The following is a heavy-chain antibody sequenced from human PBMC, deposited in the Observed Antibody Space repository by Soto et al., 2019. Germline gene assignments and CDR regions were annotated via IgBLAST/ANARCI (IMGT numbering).Heavy chain of an antibody. D-gene: IGHD2-2*01. J-gene: IGHJ6*03. CDR3: ARGRHCSSTSCYYYYYYYYMDV. CDR1: GYTFTSYD. V-gene: IGHV1-8*01. CDR2: MNPNSGNT. Sequence: ASVKVSCKASGYTFTSYDINWVRQATGQGLEWMGWMNPNSGNTGYAQKFQGRVTMTRNTSISTAYMELSSLRSEDTAVYYCARGRHCSSTSCYYYYYYYYMDVWGKGTTVTVSS.